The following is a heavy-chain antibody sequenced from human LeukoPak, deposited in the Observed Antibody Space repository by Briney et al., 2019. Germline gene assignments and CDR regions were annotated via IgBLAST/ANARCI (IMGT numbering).Heavy chain of an antibody. D-gene: IGHD5-18*01. CDR3: ARERPYSSYYFDY. J-gene: IGHJ4*02. CDR2: IYYSGST. CDR1: VGSISSGCYY. V-gene: IGHV4-31*03. Sequence: SETLSLTCTVSVGSISSGCYYWSWIRQHPGKGLEWIGYIYYSGSTYYNPSLKSRVTISVDTSKNQFSLKLSSVTAADTAVYYCARERPYSSYYFDYWGQGTLVTVSS.